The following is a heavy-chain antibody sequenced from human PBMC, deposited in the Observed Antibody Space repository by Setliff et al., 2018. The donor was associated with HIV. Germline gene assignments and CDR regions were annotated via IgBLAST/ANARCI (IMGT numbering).Heavy chain of an antibody. D-gene: IGHD6-19*01. CDR2: INTNTGNP. V-gene: IGHV7-4-1*02. J-gene: IGHJ5*02. Sequence: ASVKVSCKTSGYNFENYAINWVRQAPGQGLEWMGWINTNTGNPTYAQGFTGRFVFSLDTSVSTAYLQISSLKAEDTAVYYCARDYKAVAGILGFDPWGQGTLVTVSS. CDR3: ARDYKAVAGILGFDP. CDR1: GYNFENYA.